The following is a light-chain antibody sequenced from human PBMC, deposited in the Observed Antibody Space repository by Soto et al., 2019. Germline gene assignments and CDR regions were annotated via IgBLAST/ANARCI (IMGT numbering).Light chain of an antibody. V-gene: IGKV3-15*01. CDR2: GAS. J-gene: IGKJ1*01. CDR1: QSVSSN. Sequence: EIVMTQSPATLSVSPGERATLSCRASQSVSSNLAWYQQKPGQAPRLLIYGASTRATGIPARFSGSGSGTGFTLTIGSLQSEDFAVYYCQQYNNWPWTFGQGTKVEIK. CDR3: QQYNNWPWT.